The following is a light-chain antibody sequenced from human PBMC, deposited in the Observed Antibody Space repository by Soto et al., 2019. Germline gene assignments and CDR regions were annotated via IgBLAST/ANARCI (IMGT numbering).Light chain of an antibody. V-gene: IGKV1-12*01. CDR1: QGISSW. J-gene: IGKJ5*01. Sequence: DIQMTQSPSSVSASVGDRVTITCRASQGISSWLAWYQKKPGKAPNLLIYAASSLQSGVPSRFSGSESGTDFTHTISSLQPEDCAIYFCQQANSFPITFGQGTRLEIK. CDR2: AAS. CDR3: QQANSFPIT.